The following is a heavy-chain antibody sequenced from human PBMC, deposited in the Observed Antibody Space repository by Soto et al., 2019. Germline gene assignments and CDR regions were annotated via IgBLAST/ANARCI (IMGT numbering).Heavy chain of an antibody. CDR1: RGTISSRS. CDR3: AREPRTIRGPTGLFDY. V-gene: IGHV1-69*01. D-gene: IGHD3-3*02. J-gene: IGHJ4*02. Sequence: GAPAEASSEASRGTISSRSNRWGRHDPRQGLEWMGGIIPIFGTANYAQKFQGRVTITADESTSTAYMELNSLRDEDTAVYYCAREPRTIRGPTGLFDYWGQGILVTVSS. CDR2: IIPIFGTA.